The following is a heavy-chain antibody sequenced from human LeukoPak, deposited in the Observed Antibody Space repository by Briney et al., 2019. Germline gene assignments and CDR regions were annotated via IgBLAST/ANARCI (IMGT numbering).Heavy chain of an antibody. Sequence: PSETLSLTCAVYGGSFSGYYWSWIRQPPGKGLELIGEINHSGSTNYNPSLKSRVTISVDTSKNQFSLKLSSVTAADTAVYYCARSGSYYYDKSRRAPYYFDYWGQGTLVTVSS. J-gene: IGHJ4*02. CDR1: GGSFSGYY. D-gene: IGHD3-22*01. V-gene: IGHV4-34*01. CDR2: INHSGST. CDR3: ARSGSYYYDKSRRAPYYFDY.